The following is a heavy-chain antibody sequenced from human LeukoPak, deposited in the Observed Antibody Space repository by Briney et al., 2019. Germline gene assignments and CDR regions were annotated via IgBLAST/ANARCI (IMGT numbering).Heavy chain of an antibody. CDR3: ARRAGEYSHPYDY. J-gene: IGHJ4*02. CDR2: IYSGGNT. V-gene: IGHV3-53*01. Sequence: GGSLRLSCTVSGFTVSINSMSWVRQAPGKGLEWVSFIYSGGNTHYSDSVKGRFTIYRDNSKNTLYLQMNSLRAEDTAVYYCARRAGEYSHPYDYWGQGTLVTVSS. D-gene: IGHD4-17*01. CDR1: GFTVSINS.